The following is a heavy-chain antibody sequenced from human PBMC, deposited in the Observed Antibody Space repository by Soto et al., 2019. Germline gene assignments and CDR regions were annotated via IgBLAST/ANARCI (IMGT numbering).Heavy chain of an antibody. CDR1: GYTFTTSD. J-gene: IGHJ6*02. CDR2: MNPNSIDT. Sequence: QVQLVQSGAEVKKPGASVKVSCKASGYTFTTSDINWVRQAPGQGLEWMGWMNPNSIDTAYAQKFQGRVTMTRNTSISTAYRELSSLRSEDTAVYYGARRRPYYGMDVWGQGATVTVSS. V-gene: IGHV1-8*01. CDR3: ARRRPYYGMDV.